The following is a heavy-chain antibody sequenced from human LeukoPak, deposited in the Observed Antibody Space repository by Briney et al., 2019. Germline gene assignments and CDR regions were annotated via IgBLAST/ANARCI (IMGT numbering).Heavy chain of an antibody. CDR2: MNPKSGDT. CDR1: GYTFTDYF. CDR3: ARDERLEYYFDF. D-gene: IGHD3-3*01. J-gene: IGHJ4*02. Sequence: GASVKVSCKASGYTFTDYFMHWVRQAPGQGLEWMGWMNPKSGDTKYAQKFQGRVTMNRDTSISTAFMELRSLTSDDTAVYYCARDERLEYYFDFWGQGTLVTVSS. V-gene: IGHV1-2*02.